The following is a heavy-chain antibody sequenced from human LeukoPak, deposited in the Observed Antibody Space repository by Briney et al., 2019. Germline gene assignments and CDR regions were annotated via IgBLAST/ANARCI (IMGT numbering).Heavy chain of an antibody. CDR3: ARAGGRVPAANWFDP. CDR1: GFTFSSYW. D-gene: IGHD2-2*01. J-gene: IGHJ5*02. CDR2: INTDGSST. Sequence: GGSLRLSCAASGFTFSSYWIHWVRQAPGKGLVWVSRINTDGSSTSYADSAKGRFTISRDNAKNTLYLQMNSLRAEDTAVYYCARAGGRVPAANWFDPWGQGTLFTVSS. V-gene: IGHV3-74*01.